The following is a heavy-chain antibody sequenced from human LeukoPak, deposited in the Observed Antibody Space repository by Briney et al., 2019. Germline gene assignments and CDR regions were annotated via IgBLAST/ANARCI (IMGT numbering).Heavy chain of an antibody. V-gene: IGHV3-53*01. CDR2: IYAGGTT. Sequence: PGGSLRLSCAVSGLTVSSKYMNWVRLARGKGLEWVSVIYAGGTTFYADSVKGRFTISRDNSKNTLYLQMNSLRADDTAVYYCAREVRGDYFDFWGQGTLVTVSS. D-gene: IGHD3-16*01. J-gene: IGHJ4*02. CDR1: GLTVSSKY. CDR3: AREVRGDYFDF.